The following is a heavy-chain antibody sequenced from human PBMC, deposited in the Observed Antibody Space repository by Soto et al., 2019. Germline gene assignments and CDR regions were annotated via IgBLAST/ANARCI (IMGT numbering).Heavy chain of an antibody. CDR1: GGSVSSGSYY. J-gene: IGHJ4*02. CDR2: IYYSGST. Sequence: PSETLSLTCTVSGGSVSSGSYYWSWIRQPPGKGLEWIGYIYYSGSTNYNPSLKSRVTISVDTSKNQFSLKLSSVTAADTAVYYCARSLGGTRKDFDYWGQGTLVTVSS. V-gene: IGHV4-61*01. D-gene: IGHD1-7*01. CDR3: ARSLGGTRKDFDY.